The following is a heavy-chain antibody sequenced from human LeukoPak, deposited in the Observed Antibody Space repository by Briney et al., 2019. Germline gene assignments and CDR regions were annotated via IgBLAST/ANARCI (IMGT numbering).Heavy chain of an antibody. CDR1: GGSISSGVYY. V-gene: IGHV4-31*03. D-gene: IGHD3-3*02. CDR3: ATQRAFAFDS. Sequence: SQTLSLTCTVSGGSISSGVYYWSWLRQPPGKGLEWIGYMYYSGSTYYNPSLKSRVIISVDTSKNQFSLKLSSVTAADTAVYYCATQRAFAFDSWGQGTMVTVSS. CDR2: MYYSGST. J-gene: IGHJ3*02.